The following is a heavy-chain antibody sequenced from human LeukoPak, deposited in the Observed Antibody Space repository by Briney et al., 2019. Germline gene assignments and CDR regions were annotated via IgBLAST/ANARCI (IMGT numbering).Heavy chain of an antibody. Sequence: SETLSLTCAVYGGSFSGYYWSWIRQPPGKGLEWIGEINHSGSTNYNPSLKSRVTISVDTSKNQFSLKLSSVTAVDTAVYYCARPLKQQLVRGSWFDPWGQGTLVTVS. CDR3: ARPLKQQLVRGSWFDP. CDR1: GGSFSGYY. CDR2: INHSGST. J-gene: IGHJ5*02. V-gene: IGHV4-34*01. D-gene: IGHD6-13*01.